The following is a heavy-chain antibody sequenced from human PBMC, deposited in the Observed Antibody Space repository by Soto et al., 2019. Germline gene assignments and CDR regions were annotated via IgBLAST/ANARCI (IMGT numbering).Heavy chain of an antibody. D-gene: IGHD4-17*01. CDR3: ARSLEGTTVTNWFDP. CDR1: ADTFHRYS. Sequence: QVQLVQSGAEVKKPGSSVKVSCKASADTFHRYSLSWLRQAPGQRLEWMGGITPVFGTADYAQSFEDRLTITADDSTSTVYMELSSLRSDDTAVYYCARSLEGTTVTNWFDPWGQGALVTVSS. CDR2: ITPVFGTA. V-gene: IGHV1-69*01. J-gene: IGHJ5*02.